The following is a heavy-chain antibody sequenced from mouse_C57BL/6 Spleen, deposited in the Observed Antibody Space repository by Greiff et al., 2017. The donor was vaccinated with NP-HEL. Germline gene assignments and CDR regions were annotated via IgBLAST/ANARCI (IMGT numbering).Heavy chain of an antibody. D-gene: IGHD2-4*01. CDR3: TRVNIYDDYDDWFAY. J-gene: IGHJ3*01. CDR2: INPGNGGT. V-gene: IGHV1-53*01. Sequence: VQLQQPGTELVKPGASVKLSCKASGYTFTSYWMHWVKQRPGQGLEWIGNINPGNGGTNYNEKFKGKATLTADKSSSTAYMQLSSLTSEDSAVYCCTRVNIYDDYDDWFAYWGQGTMVTVSA. CDR1: GYTFTSYW.